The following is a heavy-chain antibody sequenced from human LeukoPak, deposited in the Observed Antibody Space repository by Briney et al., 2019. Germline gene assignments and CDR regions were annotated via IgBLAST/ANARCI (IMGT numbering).Heavy chain of an antibody. CDR3: AKRDYYDSSGYSPLFDN. CDR1: ALSFSNYC. V-gene: IGHV3-23*01. J-gene: IGHJ4*02. D-gene: IGHD3-22*01. Sequence: PGPSLTLSCAPAALSFSNYCISSVSQPPRKGLEWVSFLSVNGERTHYAASVEGRFTISRDNSKNKLYLQMNSLRAEETALYCCAKRDYYDSSGYSPLFDNWGQGILVTVSS. CDR2: LSVNGERT.